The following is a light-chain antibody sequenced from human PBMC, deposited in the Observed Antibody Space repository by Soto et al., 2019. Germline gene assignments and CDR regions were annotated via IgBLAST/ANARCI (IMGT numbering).Light chain of an antibody. CDR3: QQRSEWPLT. CDR2: DAS. CDR1: QSISRY. V-gene: IGKV3-11*01. Sequence: EIVLTQSPATLSLSPGERATLSCRASQSISRYLAWSQQKPGQTPRLLIYDASNRATGIPARFSGGGSGTDFTLTISSLEPEDFAVYYCQQRSEWPLTFGGGTKVEI. J-gene: IGKJ4*01.